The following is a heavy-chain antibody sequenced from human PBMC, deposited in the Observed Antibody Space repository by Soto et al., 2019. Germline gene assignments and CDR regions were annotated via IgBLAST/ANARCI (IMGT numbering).Heavy chain of an antibody. V-gene: IGHV3-74*01. CDR1: GFTFSAYW. Sequence: GGSLRLSCAASGFTFSAYWMHWVRQAPGKGLVWVAGINTDASITTYADSVKGRFTISRDNAKNTLYLQMNSLRAEDTAVYYWALRTGPFYYCGMDVWGQGTTVTVSS. D-gene: IGHD1-1*01. CDR3: ALRTGPFYYCGMDV. J-gene: IGHJ6*02. CDR2: INTDASIT.